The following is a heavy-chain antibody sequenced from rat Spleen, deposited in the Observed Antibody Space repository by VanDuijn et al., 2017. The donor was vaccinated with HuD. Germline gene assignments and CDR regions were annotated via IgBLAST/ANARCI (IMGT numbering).Heavy chain of an antibody. Sequence: EVQLVESGGGLVQPGRSMKLSCAASGFTFSNYGMHWIRQAPTKGLEWVATISYDGDSLYYRDSVKGRFTISRDNAKSTLYLQMDSLRSEDTASYYCARHGIYNNYGWFAYWGQGTLVTVSS. CDR1: GFTFSNYG. CDR3: ARHGIYNNYGWFAY. J-gene: IGHJ3*01. D-gene: IGHD1-10*01. CDR2: ISYDGDSL. V-gene: IGHV5-29*01.